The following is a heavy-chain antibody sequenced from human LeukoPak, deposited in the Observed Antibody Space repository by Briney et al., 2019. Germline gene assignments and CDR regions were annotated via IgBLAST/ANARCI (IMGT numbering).Heavy chain of an antibody. J-gene: IGHJ4*02. D-gene: IGHD3-3*01. Sequence: ASVKVSCKASGYTFTSYYIHWVRQAPGQGLEWMAIVNPSGGTTSYAQKFQGRLTMTTDTSTSTAYMELSSLRSEDTAVYYCASQQYYDFWSGYYLVYWGQGTLVTVSS. V-gene: IGHV1-46*01. CDR2: VNPSGGTT. CDR3: ASQQYYDFWSGYYLVY. CDR1: GYTFTSYY.